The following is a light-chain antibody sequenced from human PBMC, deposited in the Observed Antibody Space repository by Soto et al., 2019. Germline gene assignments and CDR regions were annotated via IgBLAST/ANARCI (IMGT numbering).Light chain of an antibody. Sequence: IVLTQSPATLSLSPGERATLSCRASQSVRSNNVAWYQHKPGQAPRLVIYDAFSRATAFPDRFSGSGSGTDFTLTISRLEPEDSAVYYCQHYGSSPLFTFGPGTKVDIK. J-gene: IGKJ3*01. CDR3: QHYGSSPLFT. CDR2: DAF. V-gene: IGKV3-20*01. CDR1: QSVRSNN.